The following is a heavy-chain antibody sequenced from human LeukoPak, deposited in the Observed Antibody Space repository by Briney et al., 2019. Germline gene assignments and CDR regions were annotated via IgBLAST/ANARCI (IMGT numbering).Heavy chain of an antibody. CDR1: GGSISSYY. CDR3: ARAHNWNDGWDF. CDR2: IYTSGST. D-gene: IGHD1-20*01. Sequence: SETLSLTCTVSGGSISSYYWSWIRQPAGKGLEWIGRIYTSGSTNYNPSLKSRVTISVDTSKNQFSLKLTSVTAADAAHYYCARAHNWNDGWDFWGQGTLIAVSS. J-gene: IGHJ4*02. V-gene: IGHV4-4*07.